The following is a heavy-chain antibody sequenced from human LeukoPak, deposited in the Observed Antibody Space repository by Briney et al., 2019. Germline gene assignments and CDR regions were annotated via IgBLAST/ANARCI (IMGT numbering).Heavy chain of an antibody. Sequence: PGGSLRLSCAASGFTFSSYGMHWVRQAPGKGLEWVAVIWYDGSNKYYADSVKGRFTISRDNSKNTLHLQMNSLRAEDTAVYYCAKGLLLWFGESGIAFDYWGQGTLVTVSS. D-gene: IGHD3-10*01. J-gene: IGHJ4*02. V-gene: IGHV3-33*06. CDR1: GFTFSSYG. CDR2: IWYDGSNK. CDR3: AKGLLLWFGESGIAFDY.